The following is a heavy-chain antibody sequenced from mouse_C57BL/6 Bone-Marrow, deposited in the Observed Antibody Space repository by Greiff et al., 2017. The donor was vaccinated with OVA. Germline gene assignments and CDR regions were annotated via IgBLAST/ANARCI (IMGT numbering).Heavy chain of an antibody. CDR3: TSGNWAWFAY. CDR1: GYTFTDYE. J-gene: IGHJ3*01. CDR2: IDPETGGT. D-gene: IGHD4-1*01. Sequence: QVQLQQSGAELVRPGASVTLSCKASGYTFTDYEMHWVKQTPVHGLEWIGAIDPETGGTAYNQKFKGKAILTADKSSSTAYMELRSLTSVDSAVYYCTSGNWAWFAYWGQGTLVTVSA. V-gene: IGHV1-15*01.